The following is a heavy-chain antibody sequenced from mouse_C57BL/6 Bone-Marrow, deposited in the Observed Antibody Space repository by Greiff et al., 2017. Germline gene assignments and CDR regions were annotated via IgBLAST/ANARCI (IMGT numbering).Heavy chain of an antibody. D-gene: IGHD2-4*01. J-gene: IGHJ1*03. V-gene: IGHV3-6*01. CDR3: ARGGLRLDWYFDV. Sequence: EVKLQESGPGLVKPSQSLSLTCSVTGYSITSGYYWNWIRQFPGNKLEWMGYISYDGSNNYNPSLKNRISITRDTSKNQFFLKLNSVTTEDTATYYCARGGLRLDWYFDVWGTGTTVTVSS. CDR1: GYSITSGYY. CDR2: ISYDGSN.